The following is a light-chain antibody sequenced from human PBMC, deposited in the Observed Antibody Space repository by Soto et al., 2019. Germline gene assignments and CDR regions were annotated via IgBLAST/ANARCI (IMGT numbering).Light chain of an antibody. CDR1: SSDIGGYNY. CDR3: RSYKSSSTLV. CDR2: EVS. V-gene: IGLV2-14*01. J-gene: IGLJ1*01. Sequence: QCLLNQACSVSGSPGQSIAISCTGASSDIGGYNYVSWYQQHPGKAPKLMIYEVSNRPSGVSDRFSGSKSGNTASLTVSGLQAEDEADYYCRSYKSSSTLVFGSGTKVTVL.